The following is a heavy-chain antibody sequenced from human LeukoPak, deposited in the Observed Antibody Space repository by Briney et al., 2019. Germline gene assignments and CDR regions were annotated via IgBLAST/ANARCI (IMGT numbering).Heavy chain of an antibody. Sequence: GGSLRLSCAASGFTFSAYWMNWVRQAPGKGLEWVANIKQDGSEKYYVDSVKGRFTISRDNAKNSLYLQMNSLRAEDTAVYYCAREREILGYYYMDVWGKGTTVTVSS. CDR1: GFTFSAYW. CDR2: IKQDGSEK. J-gene: IGHJ6*03. D-gene: IGHD3-3*01. V-gene: IGHV3-7*01. CDR3: AREREILGYYYMDV.